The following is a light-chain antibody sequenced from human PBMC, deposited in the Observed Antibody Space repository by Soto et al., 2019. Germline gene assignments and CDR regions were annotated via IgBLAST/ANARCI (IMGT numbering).Light chain of an antibody. CDR3: QQSYSSPWT. CDR1: QSISTY. V-gene: IGKV1-39*01. CDR2: AAS. J-gene: IGKJ1*01. Sequence: DIQMTQSPSSLSASVGERVTITCRASQSISTYLSWYQQKPGKAPKRLIYAASSLHSGVPSRFSASGSGTDFTLTISSLQPEEFATYYCQQSYSSPWTFGQGTKVEVK.